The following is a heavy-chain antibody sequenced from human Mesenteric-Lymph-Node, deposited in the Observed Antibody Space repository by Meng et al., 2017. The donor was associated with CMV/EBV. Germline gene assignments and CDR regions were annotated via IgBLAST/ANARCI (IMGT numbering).Heavy chain of an antibody. CDR1: GYSISSSNW. CDR2: IYYSGST. D-gene: IGHD6-13*01. V-gene: IGHV4-28*03. J-gene: IGHJ4*02. Sequence: CAVSGYSISSSNWRGWIRQPPGKGLEWIGYIYYSGSTYYNPSLKSRVTMSVDTSKNQFSLKLSSVTAVDTAVYYCARVYSSSWHPDYWGQGTLVPSPQ. CDR3: ARVYSSSWHPDY.